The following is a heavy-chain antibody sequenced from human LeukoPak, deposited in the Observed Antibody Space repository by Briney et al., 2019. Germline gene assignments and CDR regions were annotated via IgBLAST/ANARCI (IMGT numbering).Heavy chain of an antibody. CDR1: GGTFRKYA. D-gene: IGHD4-17*01. CDR2: IIPIFGIT. CDR3: TRDSSDDYGDYSNSFDP. V-gene: IGHV1-69*13. J-gene: IGHJ5*02. Sequence: SVKVSCKASGGTFRKYAISWVRQAPGQGLEWMGGIIPIFGITNYAKKYQGRVTITVDESTSAAYMELSSLISEDTAVYYCTRDSSDDYGDYSNSFDPWGQGTLVIVSS.